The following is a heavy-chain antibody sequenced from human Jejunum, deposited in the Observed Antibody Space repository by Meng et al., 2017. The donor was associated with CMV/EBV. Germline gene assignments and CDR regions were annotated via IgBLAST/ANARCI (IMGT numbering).Heavy chain of an antibody. V-gene: IGHV1-24*01. J-gene: IGHJ5*02. CDR3: ATHRITFFGNKFDP. Sequence: SGYTLTELSMHSVRQAPGKGLEWMGGFDPEDGETIYAQKFQGRVTMTEDTYTDTAYMEVSSLRSEDTAVYYCATHRITFFGNKFDPWGQGTLVTVSS. CDR1: GYTLTELS. D-gene: IGHD3-3*01. CDR2: FDPEDGET.